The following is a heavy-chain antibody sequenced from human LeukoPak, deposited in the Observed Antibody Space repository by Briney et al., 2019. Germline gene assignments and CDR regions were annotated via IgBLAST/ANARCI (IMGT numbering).Heavy chain of an antibody. V-gene: IGHV3-30*18. Sequence: GGSLRLSCAASGFTFNSYGMHWVRQAPGKGLEWVAVISYDGSNKYYADSVKGRFTISRDNSKNTLYLQMNSLRAEDTAAYYCAKDMSHYYDSSGYLGDAFDIWGQGTMVTVSS. D-gene: IGHD3-22*01. J-gene: IGHJ3*02. CDR2: ISYDGSNK. CDR3: AKDMSHYYDSSGYLGDAFDI. CDR1: GFTFNSYG.